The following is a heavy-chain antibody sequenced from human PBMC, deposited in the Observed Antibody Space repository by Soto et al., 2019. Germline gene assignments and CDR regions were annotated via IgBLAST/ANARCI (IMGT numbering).Heavy chain of an antibody. CDR2: IYYSGST. CDR3: ARGSTHPYYFDY. Sequence: PSETLSLTCTVSGGSISTYYWSWIRQPPGKGLEWIGYIYYSGSTSYNPSLKSRVTISVDTSKNQFSLKLRSVTAADTAVYYCARGSTHPYYFDYWGQGTLVTVSS. V-gene: IGHV4-59*01. J-gene: IGHJ4*02. CDR1: GGSISTYY.